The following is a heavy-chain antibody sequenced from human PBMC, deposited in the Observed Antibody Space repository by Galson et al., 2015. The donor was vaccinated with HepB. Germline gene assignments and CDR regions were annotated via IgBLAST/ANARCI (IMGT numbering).Heavy chain of an antibody. CDR1: GYTLTELS. D-gene: IGHD3-3*01. CDR3: GTRGVVDDAFDI. Sequence: SVKVSCKVSGYTLTELSMHWVRQAPGKGLEWMGGFDPEDGETIYAQKFQGRVTMTEDTSTDTAYMELSSLRSEDTAVYYCGTRGVVDDAFDIWGQGTMVTVSS. J-gene: IGHJ3*02. CDR2: FDPEDGET. V-gene: IGHV1-24*01.